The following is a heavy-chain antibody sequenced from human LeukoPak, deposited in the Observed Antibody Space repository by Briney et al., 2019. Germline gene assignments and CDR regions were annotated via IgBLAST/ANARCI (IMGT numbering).Heavy chain of an antibody. J-gene: IGHJ4*02. CDR1: GYTFISFY. V-gene: IGHV1-46*01. D-gene: IGHD1-14*01. CDR2: INPSGGST. Sequence: VASVKVSCKASGYTFISFYIHWVRQAPGQGLEWMGIINPSGGSTIYAQKFQGRVTMTEDTSTDTAYMELSSLRSEDTAVYYCASYHAGGRFGYGGQGTLVTVSS. CDR3: ASYHAGGRFGY.